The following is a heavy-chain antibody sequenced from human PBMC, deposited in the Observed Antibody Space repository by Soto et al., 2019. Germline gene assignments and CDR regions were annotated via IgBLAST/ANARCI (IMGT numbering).Heavy chain of an antibody. CDR1: GGSITSDSW. CDR2: IYQSGST. V-gene: IGHV4-4*02. Sequence: PSETLSLTCTITGGSITSDSWWTWVRQTPGKGLEWIGEIYQSGSTNYSPSLKSRVTISVDKSKNQFSLNLSSMTAADTAVYYCARDTNRSLWLGQLLSTHWFDLWGQGTLVTVSS. J-gene: IGHJ5*02. D-gene: IGHD3-10*01. CDR3: ARDTNRSLWLGQLLSTHWFDL.